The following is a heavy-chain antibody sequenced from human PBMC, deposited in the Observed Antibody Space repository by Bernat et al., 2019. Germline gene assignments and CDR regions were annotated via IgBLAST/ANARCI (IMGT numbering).Heavy chain of an antibody. D-gene: IGHD2-15*01. Sequence: EVQLVESGGGLVKPGGSLRLSCAASGFTFSNAWMSWVRQVPGKRLEWVGRIMSKTAGGTTHYAAPVKDRFTISRDDSRNTVYLEMNSLKTEDTSVYFCTTGLKAAEHFDDAFDIWGQGTMVSVSS. CDR1: GFTFSNAW. V-gene: IGHV3-15*01. J-gene: IGHJ3*02. CDR2: IMSKTAGGTT. CDR3: TTGLKAAEHFDDAFDI.